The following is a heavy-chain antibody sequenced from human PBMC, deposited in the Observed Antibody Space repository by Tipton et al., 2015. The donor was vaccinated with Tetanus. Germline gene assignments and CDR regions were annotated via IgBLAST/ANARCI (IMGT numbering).Heavy chain of an antibody. CDR2: SWYDSTDQ. D-gene: IGHD2-15*01. Sequence: SLRLSCAASGFIFSSYGIHWVRQAPGKGLEWVAVSWYDSTDQYYADSVKGRFTLSRDNSKNTLYLEMNSLRAEDTALYYCAREADCSGGSCFSGDFDTWGQGTQVTVSS. V-gene: IGHV3-33*01. J-gene: IGHJ4*02. CDR3: AREADCSGGSCFSGDFDT. CDR1: GFIFSSYG.